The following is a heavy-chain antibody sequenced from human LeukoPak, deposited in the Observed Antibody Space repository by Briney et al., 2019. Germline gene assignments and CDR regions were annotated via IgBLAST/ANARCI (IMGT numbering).Heavy chain of an antibody. J-gene: IGHJ6*02. V-gene: IGHV4-59*01. CDR1: GGSISSYY. CDR2: IYYSGST. CDR3: ARLLWGPVRGVSSYYYYGMDV. D-gene: IGHD3-10*01. Sequence: SETLSLTCTVSGGSISSYYWSWIRQPPGKGLEWIGYIYYSGSTTYNPSLKSRVTISVDTSKNQFSLKLSSVTAADTAVYYCARLLWGPVRGVSSYYYYGMDVWGQGTTVTVSS.